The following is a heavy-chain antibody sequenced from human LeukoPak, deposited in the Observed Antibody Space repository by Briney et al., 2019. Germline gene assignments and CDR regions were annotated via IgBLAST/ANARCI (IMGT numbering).Heavy chain of an antibody. CDR1: GFTFSSYA. Sequence: GGSLRLSCAASGFTFSSYAMHWVRQAPGKGLEWVAVISYDGSNKYYADSVKGRFTISRDNSKNTLYPQMNSLRAEDTAVYYCARDSRYDSSGYTFDYWGQGTLVTVSS. V-gene: IGHV3-30-3*01. CDR3: ARDSRYDSSGYTFDY. CDR2: ISYDGSNK. D-gene: IGHD3-22*01. J-gene: IGHJ4*02.